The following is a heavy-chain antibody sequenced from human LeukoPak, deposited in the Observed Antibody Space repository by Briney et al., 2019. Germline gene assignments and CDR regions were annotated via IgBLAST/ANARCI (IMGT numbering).Heavy chain of an antibody. CDR2: ISSSSSYI. J-gene: IGHJ6*02. CDR1: GFTFSSYS. Sequence: GGPLRLSCAASGFTFSSYSMNWVRQAPGKGLEWVSSISSSSSYIYYADSVKGRFTISRDNAKNSLYLQMNSLRAEDTAVYYCARASVQIVVVPAASRYYYYGMDVWGQGTTVTVSS. V-gene: IGHV3-21*01. CDR3: ARASVQIVVVPAASRYYYYGMDV. D-gene: IGHD2-2*01.